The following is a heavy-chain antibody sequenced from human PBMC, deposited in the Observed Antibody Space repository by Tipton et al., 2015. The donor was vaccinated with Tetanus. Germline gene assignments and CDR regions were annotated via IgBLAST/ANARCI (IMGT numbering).Heavy chain of an antibody. V-gene: IGHV4-59*01. D-gene: IGHD3-3*01. CDR1: GGSMSPNY. CDR3: ARANYDSSKKGPFDA. J-gene: IGHJ4*02. Sequence: TLSLTCTVSGGSMSPNYWSWIRQAPGKGLEWLAYISSSGSTNSNYFHKSRITMSRDTSKNQFSLKLASVTAADTAVYFCARANYDSSKKGPFDAWGQGILVIVSA. CDR2: ISSSGST.